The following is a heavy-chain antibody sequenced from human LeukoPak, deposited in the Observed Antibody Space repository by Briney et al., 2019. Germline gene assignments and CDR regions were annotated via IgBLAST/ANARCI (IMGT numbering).Heavy chain of an antibody. CDR2: ISYDGSDK. D-gene: IGHD6-19*01. CDR3: AAGIAVGGVNTQRGY. V-gene: IGHV3-30-3*01. Sequence: GRSLRLSCAASGFTFNNYAIHWVRQAPGKGLEWVALISYDGSDKYYPDSVKGRFTISRDNSKNTLYLQVNSPRVEDTAVYYCAAGIAVGGVNTQRGYWGQGTLVTVSS. CDR1: GFTFNNYA. J-gene: IGHJ4*02.